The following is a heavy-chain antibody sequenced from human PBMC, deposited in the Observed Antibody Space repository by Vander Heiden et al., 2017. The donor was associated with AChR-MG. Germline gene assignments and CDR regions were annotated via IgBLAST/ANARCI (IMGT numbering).Heavy chain of an antibody. D-gene: IGHD2-2*01. J-gene: IGHJ4*02. CDR2: ISWNSGSI. CDR1: GFTLDDYA. Sequence: EVQLVESGGGLVQPGRSLRLSCAASGFTLDDYAMHWVRQAPGKGLEWVSGISWNSGSIGYADSVKGRFTISRDNAKNSLYLQMNSLRAEDTALYYCAKDRDRYCSSTSCLIDYWCQGTLVTVSS. V-gene: IGHV3-9*01. CDR3: AKDRDRYCSSTSCLIDY.